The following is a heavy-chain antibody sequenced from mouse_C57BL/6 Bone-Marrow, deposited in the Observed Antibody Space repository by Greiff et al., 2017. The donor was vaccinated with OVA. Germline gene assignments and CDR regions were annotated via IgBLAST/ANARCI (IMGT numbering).Heavy chain of an antibody. D-gene: IGHD2-4*01. CDR3: AIYYDYDGGGYAMDY. CDR2: FDPNSGGT. J-gene: IGHJ4*01. Sequence: QVQLQQPGAELVKPGASVKLSCKASGYTFTSYWMHWVKQRPGRGLEWIGRFDPNSGGTKYNEKFKSKATLTVDKPSSTAYMQLSSLTSEDSAVYYCAIYYDYDGGGYAMDYWGQGTSVTVSS. CDR1: GYTFTSYW. V-gene: IGHV1-72*01.